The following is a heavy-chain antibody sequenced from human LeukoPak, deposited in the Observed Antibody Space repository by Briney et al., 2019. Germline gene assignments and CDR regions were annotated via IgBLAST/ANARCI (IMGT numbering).Heavy chain of an antibody. CDR2: IKQDGSDK. J-gene: IGHJ4*02. V-gene: IGHV3-7*01. CDR1: GFKFSNYW. Sequence: GGSQRLSCAASGFKFSNYWMIWFRQAPGQGLEWVANIKQDGSDKSYVDSVKGRFTISRDNARNSLYLQMNSLRAEDTAVYYCARSRTSGDEALAGNYWGQGTLVTVSS. D-gene: IGHD6-19*01. CDR3: ARSRTSGDEALAGNY.